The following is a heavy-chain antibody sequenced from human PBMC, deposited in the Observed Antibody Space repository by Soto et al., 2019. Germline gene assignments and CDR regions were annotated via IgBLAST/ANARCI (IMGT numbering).Heavy chain of an antibody. CDR2: IDPSDSYT. V-gene: IGHV5-10-1*01. CDR1: GYSFTSYW. CDR3: ASGPRVYYYGSGSSSAPRYYFDY. J-gene: IGHJ4*02. Sequence: GESLKISCKGSGYSFTSYWISWVRQMPGKGLEWMGRIDPSDSYTNYSPSFQGHVTISADKSISTAYLQWSSLKASDTAMYYCASGPRVYYYGSGSSSAPRYYFDYWGQGTLVTVSS. D-gene: IGHD3-10*01.